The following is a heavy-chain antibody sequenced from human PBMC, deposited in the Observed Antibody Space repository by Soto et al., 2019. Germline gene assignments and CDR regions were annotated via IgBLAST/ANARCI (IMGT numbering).Heavy chain of an antibody. J-gene: IGHJ5*02. D-gene: IGHD6-13*01. CDR1: GFTFSSYA. Sequence: LRLSCAASGFTFSSYAMSWVRQAPGKGLEWVSAISGSGGSTYYADSVKGRFTISRDNSKNTLYLQMNSLRAEDTAVYYCAKGVYSSTSRGWFDPWGQGTLVTVSS. CDR2: ISGSGGST. CDR3: AKGVYSSTSRGWFDP. V-gene: IGHV3-23*01.